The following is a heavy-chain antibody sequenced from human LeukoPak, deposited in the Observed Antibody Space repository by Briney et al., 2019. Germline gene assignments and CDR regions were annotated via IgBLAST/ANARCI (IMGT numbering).Heavy chain of an antibody. CDR1: GFTFSSYE. CDR2: ISSSGSTI. CDR3: ARTTYSNYYEVYYYYMDV. J-gene: IGHJ6*03. Sequence: GGSLRLSCAASGFTFSSYEMNWVRQAPGKGLEWVSYISSSGSTIYYADSVKGRFTISRDNAKNSLYLQMNSLRAEDTAVYYCARTTYSNYYEVYYYYMDVWGKGTTVTVSS. V-gene: IGHV3-48*03. D-gene: IGHD4-11*01.